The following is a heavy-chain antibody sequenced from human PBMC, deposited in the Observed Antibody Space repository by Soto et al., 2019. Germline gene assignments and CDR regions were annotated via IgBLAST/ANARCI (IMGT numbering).Heavy chain of an antibody. J-gene: IGHJ4*02. CDR2: INHSGST. D-gene: IGHD6-6*01. CDR3: ARGHEYSSSSSIYFDY. Sequence: TSETLSLTCAVYGGSFSGYYWSWIRQPPGKGLEWIGEINHSGSTNYNPSLKSRVTISVDTSKNQFSLKLSSVTAADTAVYYCARGHEYSSSSSIYFDYWGQGTLVTVSS. CDR1: GGSFSGYY. V-gene: IGHV4-34*01.